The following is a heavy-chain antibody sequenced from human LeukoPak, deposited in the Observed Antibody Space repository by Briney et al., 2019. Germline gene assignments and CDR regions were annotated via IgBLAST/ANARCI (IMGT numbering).Heavy chain of an antibody. CDR2: ISSSSSPI. Sequence: GGSLRLSCAASGFTFSSFSMNWVRQAPGKGLEWVSYISSSSSPIYYADSVKGRFTISRDNTKNTLYLQMNSLRAEDTAVYYCAKDRYCSGGSCYYDAFDIWGQGTMVTVSS. J-gene: IGHJ3*02. CDR3: AKDRYCSGGSCYYDAFDI. D-gene: IGHD2-15*01. V-gene: IGHV3-48*01. CDR1: GFTFSSFS.